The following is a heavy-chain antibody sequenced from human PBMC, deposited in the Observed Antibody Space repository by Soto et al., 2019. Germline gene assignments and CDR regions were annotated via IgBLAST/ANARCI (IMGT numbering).Heavy chain of an antibody. CDR2: ISSNGGST. CDR1: GFTFSSYA. Sequence: SLRLSCAASGFTFSSYAMHWVRQAPGKGLEYVSAISSNGGSTYYANSVKGRFTISRDNSKNILYLQMNSLRLDDTAIYYCARDSADNNDWQKTSPLTDYWGQGTLVTVSS. V-gene: IGHV3-64*01. D-gene: IGHD1-1*01. J-gene: IGHJ4*02. CDR3: ARDSADNNDWQKTSPLTDY.